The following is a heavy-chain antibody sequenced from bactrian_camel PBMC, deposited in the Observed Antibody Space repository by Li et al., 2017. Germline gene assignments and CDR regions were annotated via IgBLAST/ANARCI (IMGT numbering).Heavy chain of an antibody. CDR3: AAGTIGNIPPRADYDV. CDR2: ILSDGTT. D-gene: IGHD2*01. J-gene: IGHJ4*01. CDR1: GFTHSVCT. V-gene: IGHV3S55*01. Sequence: HVQLVESGGGSVQAGGSLSLSCAGSGFTHSVCTMGWYRQTPGKERVVVSTILSDGTTYYADSVKGRFTISKDNAKNTLYLQMNSLKTEDTAVYYCAAGTIGNIPPRADYDVWGRGTQVTVS.